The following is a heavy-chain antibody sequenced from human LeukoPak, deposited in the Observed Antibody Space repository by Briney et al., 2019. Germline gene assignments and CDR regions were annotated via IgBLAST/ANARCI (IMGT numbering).Heavy chain of an antibody. J-gene: IGHJ5*02. CDR3: ARARRRSALYSGGPGWFDP. D-gene: IGHD2-21*01. Sequence: GASVKVSCKASGYTFTGYYMHWVRQAPGQGLEWMGWINPNSGGTNYAQKFQGRVTMTRDTSISTAYMELSRLRSDDTAVYYCARARRRSALYSGGPGWFDPWGQGTLVTVSS. CDR2: INPNSGGT. CDR1: GYTFTGYY. V-gene: IGHV1-2*02.